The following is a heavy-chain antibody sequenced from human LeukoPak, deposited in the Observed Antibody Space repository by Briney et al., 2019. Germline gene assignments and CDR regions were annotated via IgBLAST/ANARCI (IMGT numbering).Heavy chain of an antibody. D-gene: IGHD3-10*01. V-gene: IGHV3-48*04. J-gene: IGHJ6*04. CDR1: GFTFSSYS. Sequence: PGGSLRLSCAASGFTFSSYSMNWVRQAPGKGLEWVSYISSSGSTIYYADSVKGRFTISRDNAKNSLYPQMNSLRAEDTAVYYCARDVVRGSGGDVWGKGTTVTISS. CDR2: ISSSGSTI. CDR3: ARDVVRGSGGDV.